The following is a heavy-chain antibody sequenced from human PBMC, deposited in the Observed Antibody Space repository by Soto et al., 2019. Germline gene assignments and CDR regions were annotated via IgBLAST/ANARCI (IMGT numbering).Heavy chain of an antibody. CDR1: GFSLSTSGVG. CDR2: IYWDDDK. D-gene: IGHD3-10*01. Sequence: QITLKESGPTLVKPTQTLTLTCTFSGFSLSTSGVGVGWIRQPPGKALEWLALIYWDDDKRYSPSLKSRLTIPKDTSKNQVVLTMTNMDPVDTATYYCAHKRPLLWFGRGWFDPWGQGTLVTVSS. J-gene: IGHJ5*02. CDR3: AHKRPLLWFGRGWFDP. V-gene: IGHV2-5*02.